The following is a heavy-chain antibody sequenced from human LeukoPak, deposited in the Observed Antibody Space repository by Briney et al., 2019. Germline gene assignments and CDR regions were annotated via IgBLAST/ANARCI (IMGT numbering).Heavy chain of an antibody. J-gene: IGHJ4*02. CDR3: AKGGYDYVWGSYRYTPFDY. CDR1: GFTLSSYG. CDR2: ISGSGGST. V-gene: IGHV3-23*01. Sequence: GGSLRLSCVVSGFTLSSYGMRWVRQAPGKGLEWVSAISGSGGSTYYADSVKGRFTISRDNSKNTLYLQMNSLRAEDTAVYYCAKGGYDYVWGSYRYTPFDYWGQGTLVTVSS. D-gene: IGHD3-16*02.